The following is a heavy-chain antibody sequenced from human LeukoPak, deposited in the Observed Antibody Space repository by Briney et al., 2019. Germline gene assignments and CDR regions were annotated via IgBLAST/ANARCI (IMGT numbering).Heavy chain of an antibody. CDR1: GGSISSYY. Sequence: NPSETLSLTCTVSGGSISSYYWSWIRQPAGKGLEWIGRIYTSGSTNYNPSLKSRVTMSVDMSKNQFSLKLSSVTAADTAVYYCARGYYGSGSYYSGHNWFDPWGQGTLVTVSS. CDR3: ARGYYGSGSYYSGHNWFDP. CDR2: IYTSGST. D-gene: IGHD3-10*01. J-gene: IGHJ5*02. V-gene: IGHV4-4*07.